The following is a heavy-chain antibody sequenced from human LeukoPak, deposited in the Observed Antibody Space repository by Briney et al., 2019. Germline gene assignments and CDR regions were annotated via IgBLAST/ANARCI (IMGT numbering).Heavy chain of an antibody. Sequence: GGSLRLSCAASGFTFSSYEMNWVRQAPGKGLEWISYTSSSGSTIYYADSVKGRFTISRDNAKNSLYLQMNSLRAEDTGLYYCAGEGYRYGLDVWGKGTTVTVSS. D-gene: IGHD5-18*01. J-gene: IGHJ6*04. CDR2: TSSSGSTI. V-gene: IGHV3-48*03. CDR1: GFTFSSYE. CDR3: AGEGYRYGLDV.